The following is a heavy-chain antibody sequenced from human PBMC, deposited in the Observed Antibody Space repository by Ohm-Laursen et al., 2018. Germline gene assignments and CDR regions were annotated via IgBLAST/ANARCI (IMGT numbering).Heavy chain of an antibody. J-gene: IGHJ6*02. D-gene: IGHD3-10*01. Sequence: ASVKVSCKTSGYTFTSYYMHWVRQAPGQGLEWMGIINPSGGSTSYAQKFQGRVTMTRDTSTSTVYMELSSLRSEDTAVYYCARDIKGYYGMDVWGQGTTVTVSS. CDR2: INPSGGST. CDR3: ARDIKGYYGMDV. CDR1: GYTFTSYY. V-gene: IGHV1-46*01.